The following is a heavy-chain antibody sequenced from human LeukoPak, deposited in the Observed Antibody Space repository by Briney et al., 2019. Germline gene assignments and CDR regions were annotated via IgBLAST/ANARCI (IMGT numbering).Heavy chain of an antibody. J-gene: IGHJ6*02. V-gene: IGHV3-30-3*01. CDR2: ISYDGSNK. CDR1: GFTFSSYA. Sequence: GGSLRLSCAASGFTFSSYAMHWARQAPGKGLEWVAVISYDGSNKYYADSVKGRFTISRDNSKNTLYLQMNSLRAEDTAVYYCARGRRYDFWSGYSDYYYYYGMDVWGQGTTVTVSS. CDR3: ARGRRYDFWSGYSDYYYYYGMDV. D-gene: IGHD3-3*01.